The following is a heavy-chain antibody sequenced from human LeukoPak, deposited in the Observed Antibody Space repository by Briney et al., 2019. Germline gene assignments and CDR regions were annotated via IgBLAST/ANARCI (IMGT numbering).Heavy chain of an antibody. Sequence: GGSLRLSCAASGFSFSTYWMHWVRQAPGEGLVWVARINIDGSDTNYADSVKARFTISRDNAKNTVYLQMNSLRAEDTAVYYCARGDGYAQRDWGQGTLVTVPS. CDR2: INIDGSDT. CDR3: ARGDGYAQRD. D-gene: IGHD5-12*01. V-gene: IGHV3-74*01. J-gene: IGHJ4*02. CDR1: GFSFSTYW.